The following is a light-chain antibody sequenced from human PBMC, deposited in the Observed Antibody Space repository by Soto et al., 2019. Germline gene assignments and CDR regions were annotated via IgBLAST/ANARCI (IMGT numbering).Light chain of an antibody. J-gene: IGKJ2*01. Sequence: DIQMTQSPSSLSASVRDRVTITCRASQSISSDLNWYQQKPGKAPKLLIYAASSLQSGVPSRFSGSGSGTDFTLTISSLQPEDFATYSCQQSYSTPRTFRQGTKLEIK. V-gene: IGKV1-39*01. CDR3: QQSYSTPRT. CDR2: AAS. CDR1: QSISSD.